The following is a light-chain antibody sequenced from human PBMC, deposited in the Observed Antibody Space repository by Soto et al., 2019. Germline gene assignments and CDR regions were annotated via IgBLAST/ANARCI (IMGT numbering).Light chain of an antibody. CDR2: GAS. J-gene: IGKJ1*01. CDR3: QQYGSSPVT. Sequence: EIVCTQSPGTLSLSPGDRATLSCRASQSVSSNFLAWYQEKPGQAPRLLIYGASRRATGIPDRFSGSASGTDFTLTISRLEPEDFAVYFCQQYGSSPVTFGQGTKVDIK. CDR1: QSVSSNF. V-gene: IGKV3-20*01.